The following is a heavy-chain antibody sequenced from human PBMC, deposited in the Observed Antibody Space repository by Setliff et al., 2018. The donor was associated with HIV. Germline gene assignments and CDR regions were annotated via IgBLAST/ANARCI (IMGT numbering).Heavy chain of an antibody. CDR1: GFTFSNAW. V-gene: IGHV3-15*01. CDR3: TTEVFRQWLVGDY. J-gene: IGHJ4*02. D-gene: IGHD6-19*01. Sequence: SGGSLRLSCAASGFTFSNAWMSWVRQAPGKGLEGVGRIKSKSDDGTTDYAAPVKGRFTISRDDSKNTLYLQMKSLKTEDTAVYYCTTEVFRQWLVGDYWGQGTLVTVSS. CDR2: IKSKSDDGTT.